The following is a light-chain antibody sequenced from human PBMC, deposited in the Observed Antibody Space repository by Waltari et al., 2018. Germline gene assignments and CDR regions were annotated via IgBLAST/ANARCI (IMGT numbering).Light chain of an antibody. Sequence: QSVLTQPPSASGTPGQRVTISCSGSSSNIGSNPVTWYQQLPGTAPKLLIYSNNQRPSRVPDRFSGSKSGTSASLAISGLQSEDEADYYCAAWDDSLNAWVFGGGTKLTVL. J-gene: IGLJ3*02. V-gene: IGLV1-44*01. CDR1: SSNIGSNP. CDR3: AAWDDSLNAWV. CDR2: SNN.